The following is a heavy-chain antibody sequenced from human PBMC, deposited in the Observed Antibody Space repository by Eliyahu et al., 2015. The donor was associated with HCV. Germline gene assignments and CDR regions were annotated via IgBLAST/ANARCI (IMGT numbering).Heavy chain of an antibody. J-gene: IGHJ4*02. Sequence: EVQLVESGGGLVKPGGSLRLSCAASGFTFSSYSMNWVRQAPGKGLEWVSSISGTSSYXYYADSVKGRFTISRDNAKNSLYLQMNSLRAEDTAVYYCARYPGGSGFDYWGQGTLVTVSS. V-gene: IGHV3-21*01. CDR1: GFTFSSYS. CDR3: ARYPGGSGFDY. CDR2: ISGTSSYX. D-gene: IGHD3-10*01.